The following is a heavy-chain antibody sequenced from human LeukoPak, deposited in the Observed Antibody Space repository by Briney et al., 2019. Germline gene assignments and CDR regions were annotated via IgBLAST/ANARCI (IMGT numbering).Heavy chain of an antibody. J-gene: IGHJ4*02. CDR3: ARPVTGTYAPLEY. V-gene: IGHV3-74*01. D-gene: IGHD1-1*01. CDR1: GFTFSNYW. Sequence: GGSLRLSCAAHGFTFSNYWMHWVRQATGKGLVYVSRINSDGSSANYADSVQGRFAISRDYAKNTLYLEMNSLRADDTAVYYCARPVTGTYAPLEYWGQGTLVTVSS. CDR2: INSDGSSA.